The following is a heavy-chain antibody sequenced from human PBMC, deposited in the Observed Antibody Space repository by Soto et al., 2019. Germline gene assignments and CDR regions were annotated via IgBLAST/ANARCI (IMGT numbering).Heavy chain of an antibody. Sequence: QIQLHESGPGLVKPSQTLSLTCTVSGGSIRSGDDYWSWIRQTPERGLEWCGYVHYSGNTFYNPSLKSRATISLDTSRNQFSLNLSSVTAADSAVYYCAREIMAADHFDYWGQGALVTVSS. J-gene: IGHJ4*02. CDR1: GGSIRSGDDY. D-gene: IGHD6-13*01. V-gene: IGHV4-30-4*01. CDR2: VHYSGNT. CDR3: AREIMAADHFDY.